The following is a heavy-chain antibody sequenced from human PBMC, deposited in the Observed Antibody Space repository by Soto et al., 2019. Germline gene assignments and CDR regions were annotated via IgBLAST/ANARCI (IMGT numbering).Heavy chain of an antibody. Sequence: XSVQVSCQASEYAFTCYYRPLVRQAPGQGLEWMGWINPNSGGTNYAQKFQGRVTMTRDTSISTAYMALSRLRSDDPAVYYCARVSLGSRYGIVDLPDHWGQGTLVTVSS. V-gene: IGHV1-2*02. CDR1: EYAFTCYY. D-gene: IGHD1-26*01. CDR3: ARVSLGSRYGIVDLPDH. CDR2: INPNSGGT. J-gene: IGHJ4*02.